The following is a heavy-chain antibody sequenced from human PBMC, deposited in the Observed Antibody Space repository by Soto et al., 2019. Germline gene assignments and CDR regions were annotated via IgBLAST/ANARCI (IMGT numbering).Heavy chain of an antibody. Sequence: SETLSLTCTVSGGAISSDDYYWSWIRQPPGKGLEWIGYIYYSGRTNYNPSLESRVTISIDTSKNQFSLKLSSFSAADPAVYYCAGDRSNSPDYIDYWGRVTLVAFAS. CDR2: IYYSGRT. V-gene: IGHV4-30-4*01. J-gene: IGHJ4*02. D-gene: IGHD2-2*01. CDR3: AGDRSNSPDYIDY. CDR1: GGAISSDDYY.